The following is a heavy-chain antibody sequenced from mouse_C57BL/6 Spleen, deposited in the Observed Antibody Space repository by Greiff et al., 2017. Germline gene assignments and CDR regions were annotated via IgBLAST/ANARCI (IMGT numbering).Heavy chain of an antibody. CDR2: IYPGSGST. J-gene: IGHJ2*01. Sequence: VQLQQPGAELVKPGASVKMSCKASGYTFTSYWITWVKQRPGQGLEWIGDIYPGSGSTNYNEKFKSKATLTVDTSSSTAYMQLSSLTSEDSAVYYCARSGYGSYYFDYWGQGTTLTVSS. CDR3: ARSGYGSYYFDY. V-gene: IGHV1-55*01. CDR1: GYTFTSYW. D-gene: IGHD1-1*01.